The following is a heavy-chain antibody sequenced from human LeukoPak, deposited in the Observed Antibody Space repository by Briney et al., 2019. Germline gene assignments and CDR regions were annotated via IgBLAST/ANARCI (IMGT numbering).Heavy chain of an antibody. CDR3: ARNRVVRVYYSSGSYYKPDY. CDR1: GGSFSGYY. V-gene: IGHV4-34*01. J-gene: IGHJ4*02. D-gene: IGHD3-10*01. Sequence: PSETLSLTCAVYGGSFSGYYWSWIRQPPGKGLEWIGEINHSGSTNYNPSLKSRVTISVDTSKNQFSLKLSSVTAADTAVYYCARNRVVRVYYSSGSYYKPDYWGQGTLVTVSS. CDR2: INHSGST.